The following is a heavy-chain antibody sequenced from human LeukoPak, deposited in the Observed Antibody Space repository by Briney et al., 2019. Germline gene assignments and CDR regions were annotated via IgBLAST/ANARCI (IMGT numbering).Heavy chain of an antibody. CDR1: GYSISSGYY. D-gene: IGHD4-17*01. Sequence: SETLSLTCSVSGYSISSGYYWGWIRQPPGKGLEWIANTYHRGTTYYNSSLKSRVTISLDTSKNQFSLRLTSVTAADTAVYYCARRDPYGDLDYWGRGTLVIVSS. CDR3: ARRDPYGDLDY. CDR2: TYHRGTT. J-gene: IGHJ4*02. V-gene: IGHV4-38-2*01.